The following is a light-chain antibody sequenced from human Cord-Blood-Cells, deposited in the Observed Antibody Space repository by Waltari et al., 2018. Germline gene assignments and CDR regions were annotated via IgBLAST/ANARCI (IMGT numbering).Light chain of an antibody. CDR3: SSYTSSSTSVV. CDR1: SSDVGSYNR. J-gene: IGLJ2*01. Sequence: QSALTQPPSVSGSPGQSVTISCTGTSSDVGSYNRVSWYQQPPGTAPILMIYEVSNRPSGVPDRFSGSKSGNTASLTISGLQAEDEADYYCSSYTSSSTSVVFGGGTKLTVL. V-gene: IGLV2-18*02. CDR2: EVS.